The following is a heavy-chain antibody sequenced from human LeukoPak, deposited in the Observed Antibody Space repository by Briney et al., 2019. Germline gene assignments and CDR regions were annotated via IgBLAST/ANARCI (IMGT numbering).Heavy chain of an antibody. CDR2: IIPILGIA. CDR1: GGTFSSYA. J-gene: IGHJ4*02. CDR3: ARATPRQGLPAR. Sequence: ASVKVSCTASGGTFSSYAISWVRQAPGQGLEWMGRIIPILGIANYAQKFQGRVTITADKSTSTAYMELSSLRSEDTAVYYCARATPRQGLPARWGQGTLVTVSS. V-gene: IGHV1-69*04. D-gene: IGHD6-25*01.